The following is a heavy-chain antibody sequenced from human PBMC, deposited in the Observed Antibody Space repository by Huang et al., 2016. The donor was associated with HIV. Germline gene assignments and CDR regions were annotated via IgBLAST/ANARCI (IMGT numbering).Heavy chain of an antibody. CDR2: RNPNTGNT. J-gene: IGHJ4*02. CDR1: GYTFTNYD. V-gene: IGHV1-8*02. CDR3: ARSAYGDLDY. D-gene: IGHD4-17*01. Sequence: QVHLVQSGAEVKKPGASVKVSCKASGYTFTNYDSNWVRQAPGRGLGWMGWRNPNTGNTGVAQRFQGRVTMTRKTSITTAYMELTSLTSEDTAVYYCARSAYGDLDYWGLGTLVIVSS.